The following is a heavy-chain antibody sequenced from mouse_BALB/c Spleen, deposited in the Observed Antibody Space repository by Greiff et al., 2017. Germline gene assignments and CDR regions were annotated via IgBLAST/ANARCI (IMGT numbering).Heavy chain of an antibody. CDR2: IYPGGGYT. Sequence: VQLQQSGAELVRPGTSVKISCKASGYTFTNYWLGWVKQRPGHGLEWIGDIYPGGGYTNYNEKFKGKATLTADTSSSTAYMQLSSLTSEDSAVYFCARWGIFYDGSSYGYWGQGTTLTVSS. CDR3: ARWGIFYDGSSYGY. D-gene: IGHD1-1*01. CDR1: GYTFTNYW. V-gene: IGHV1-63*02. J-gene: IGHJ2*01.